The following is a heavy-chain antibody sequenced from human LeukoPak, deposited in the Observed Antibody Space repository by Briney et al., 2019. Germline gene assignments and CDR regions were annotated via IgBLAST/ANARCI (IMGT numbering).Heavy chain of an antibody. D-gene: IGHD6-13*01. CDR2: IWYDGSYK. Sequence: PGGSLRLSCAASGFTFSSYGMYWVRQAPGKGLEWVAVIWYDGSYKYYGDSVKGRFTISRDNSENMLYLQMNSLRVEDTAIYYCARWGEGSRLDHWGQGTLVTVSS. CDR1: GFTFSSYG. V-gene: IGHV3-33*01. J-gene: IGHJ4*02. CDR3: ARWGEGSRLDH.